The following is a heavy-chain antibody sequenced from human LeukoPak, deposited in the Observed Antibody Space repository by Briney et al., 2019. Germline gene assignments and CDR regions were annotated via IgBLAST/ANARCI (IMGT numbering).Heavy chain of an antibody. CDR1: GFTFSSYS. Sequence: GGSLRLFCAASGFTFSSYSMNWVRQAPGKGLEWVSSIKGRFTISRDNAKNSLYLQMNSLRAEDTAVYYCATGGGDWFDPWGQGTLVTVPS. CDR3: ATGGGDWFDP. D-gene: IGHD2-8*02. CDR2: I. V-gene: IGHV3-21*01. J-gene: IGHJ5*02.